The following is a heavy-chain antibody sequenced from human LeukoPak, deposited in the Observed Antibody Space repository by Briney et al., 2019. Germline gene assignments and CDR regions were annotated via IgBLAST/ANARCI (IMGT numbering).Heavy chain of an antibody. V-gene: IGHV3-48*04. CDR2: ISSSGSTM. Sequence: GGSLRLSCAASGFTFSSYSMNWVRQAPGKGLECVSYISSSGSTMYCADSVKGRFTISRDNAKNSLYLQMNSLRAEDTAVYYCARDFHCSSTACYAPDAFDIWGQGTLVTVSS. CDR1: GFTFSSYS. J-gene: IGHJ3*02. D-gene: IGHD2-2*01. CDR3: ARDFHCSSTACYAPDAFDI.